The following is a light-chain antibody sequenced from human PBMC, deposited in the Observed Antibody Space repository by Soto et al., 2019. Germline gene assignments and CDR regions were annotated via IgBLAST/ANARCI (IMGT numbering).Light chain of an antibody. Sequence: DSQMTQYPSTLSASIGDRVTITCRAGQSISSWLAWYQQKPGKAPKLLISKASTLQSGVPPRFSGSGSGTEFAITISSLQPDDFATYYCQQYESYPMTFGGGTKVEIK. V-gene: IGKV1-5*03. CDR1: QSISSW. CDR3: QQYESYPMT. CDR2: KAS. J-gene: IGKJ4*01.